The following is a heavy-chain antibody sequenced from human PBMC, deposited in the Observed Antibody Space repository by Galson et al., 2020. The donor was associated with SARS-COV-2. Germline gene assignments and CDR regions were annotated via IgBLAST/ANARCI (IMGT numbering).Heavy chain of an antibody. CDR2: ISWNSGSI. CDR3: AKDIWYSSGGVDY. CDR1: GFTFDDYA. D-gene: IGHD6-19*01. V-gene: IGHV3-9*01. J-gene: IGHJ4*02. Sequence: GGSLRLSCAASGFTFDDYAMHWVRQAPGKGLEWVSGISWNSGSIGYADSVKGRFTISRDNAKNSLYLQMNSLRAEDTALYYCAKDIWYSSGGVDYWGQGTLVTVSS.